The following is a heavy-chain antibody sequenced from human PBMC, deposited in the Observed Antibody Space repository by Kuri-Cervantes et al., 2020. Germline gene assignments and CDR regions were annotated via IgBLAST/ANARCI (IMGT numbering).Heavy chain of an antibody. CDR3: AKGSSTSRPYYFDY. J-gene: IGHJ4*02. CDR2: ITGSGGAT. V-gene: IGHV3-23*01. D-gene: IGHD6-13*01. CDR1: GFTFSSYG. Sequence: GESLKISCAASGFTFSSYGMSWVRQAPGKGLEWVSAITGSGGATYHADSVKGRFTISRDNSQNTLYLQVNGLRAEDTAVYYCAKGSSTSRPYYFDYWGQGTLVTVSS.